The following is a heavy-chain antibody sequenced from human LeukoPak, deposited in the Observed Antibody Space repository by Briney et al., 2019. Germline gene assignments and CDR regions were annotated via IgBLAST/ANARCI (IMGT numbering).Heavy chain of an antibody. D-gene: IGHD6-25*01. Sequence: PGRSLRLSCAASGFTFSRNGTHWGCQAPRKGLEWVGGIWFDVSNKYYAHSVRGRFSFPRDNSKRTISLHMSSLPLQARADFYCAKGIAAVAMSFMDVWGKGTTVTVSS. J-gene: IGHJ6*03. CDR2: IWFDVSNK. CDR3: AKGIAAVAMSFMDV. CDR1: GFTFSRNG. V-gene: IGHV3-33*06.